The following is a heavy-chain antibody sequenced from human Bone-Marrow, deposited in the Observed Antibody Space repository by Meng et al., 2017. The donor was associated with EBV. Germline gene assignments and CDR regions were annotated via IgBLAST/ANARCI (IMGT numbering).Heavy chain of an antibody. Sequence: EWQLGELGGGLIQPGGSRRLSCAACGFTVSSNHMGWVRQAPGKGLDWVSVIYSGGGTYYADSVKGRFTISRDNSKNTLHLQMNSLRAEDTAVYYCAREDRAGAGTLGYWGQGILVTVSS. CDR1: GFTVSSNH. D-gene: IGHD6-13*01. CDR3: AREDRAGAGTLGY. J-gene: IGHJ4*02. V-gene: IGHV3-53*01. CDR2: IYSGGGT.